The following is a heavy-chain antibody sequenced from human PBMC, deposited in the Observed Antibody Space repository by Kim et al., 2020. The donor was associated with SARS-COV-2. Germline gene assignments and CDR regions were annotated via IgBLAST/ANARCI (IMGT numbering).Heavy chain of an antibody. Sequence: ASVKVSCKASGYTFSNYDMHWVRQAPGQGLEWVGMINCRDGSTTYAQNFQGRVTMTSDTSTSTVYMELSSLRSEDTAVYYCVRAVVTGTSRGYFDYWGQGTLVTVSS. CDR2: INCRDGST. D-gene: IGHD1-20*01. J-gene: IGHJ4*02. CDR3: VRAVVTGTSRGYFDY. V-gene: IGHV1-46*01. CDR1: GYTFSNYD.